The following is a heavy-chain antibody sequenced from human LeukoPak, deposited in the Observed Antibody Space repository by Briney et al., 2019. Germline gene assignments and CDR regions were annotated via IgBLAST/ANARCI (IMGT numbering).Heavy chain of an antibody. CDR3: TTDPPPYYDSNGQPPYYYGMDV. CDR2: IKSKTDGGTT. D-gene: IGHD3-22*01. V-gene: IGHV3-15*01. J-gene: IGHJ6*02. Sequence: PGGSLRLSCAASGFTFSNAWMSWVRQAPGKGLEWVGRIKSKTDGGTTDHAAPVKGRFTISRDDSKNTLYLQMNSLKTEDTAVYYCTTDPPPYYDSNGQPPYYYGMDVWGQGTTVTVSS. CDR1: GFTFSNAW.